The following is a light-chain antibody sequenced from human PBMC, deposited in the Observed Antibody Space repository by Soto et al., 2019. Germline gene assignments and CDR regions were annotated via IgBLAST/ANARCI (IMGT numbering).Light chain of an antibody. CDR2: AAS. CDR3: QQNYKTPLT. J-gene: IGKJ4*01. CDR1: QSISNY. V-gene: IGKV1-39*01. Sequence: DIQMTQSPSSLSASVGDRVTITCRASQSISNYLNWYQQKPGKAPKLLIYAASSLQSGVPSRFSGSGSGTDFTLTISILQPEDFASYYCQQNYKTPLTFGGGTKVEI.